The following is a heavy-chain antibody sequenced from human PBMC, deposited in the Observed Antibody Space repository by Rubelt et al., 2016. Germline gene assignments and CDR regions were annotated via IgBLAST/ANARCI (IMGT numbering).Heavy chain of an antibody. Sequence: ANIKQDGSEKYYVDSVKGRFTISRDNAKNSLYLQMNSLRAEDTAMYYCARVYGSGSSFYYYYGMDVWGQGTTVTVSS. D-gene: IGHD3-10*01. CDR2: IKQDGSEK. J-gene: IGHJ6*02. CDR3: ARVYGSGSSFYYYYGMDV. V-gene: IGHV3-7*03.